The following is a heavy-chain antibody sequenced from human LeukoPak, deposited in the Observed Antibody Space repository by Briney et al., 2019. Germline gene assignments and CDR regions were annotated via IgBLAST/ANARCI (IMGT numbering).Heavy chain of an antibody. CDR1: GYTLTELS. J-gene: IGHJ4*02. Sequence: SVTVSCKVSGYTLTELSMHWVRQAPGKGLAWMGGFDPEDGETIYAQKFRGRVTMSEDTSTDTAYMELSRLRSEDTAVYYCATPGPLGFLEWPWDHFDYWGQGTLVTVSS. CDR2: FDPEDGET. CDR3: ATPGPLGFLEWPWDHFDY. D-gene: IGHD3-3*01. V-gene: IGHV1-24*01.